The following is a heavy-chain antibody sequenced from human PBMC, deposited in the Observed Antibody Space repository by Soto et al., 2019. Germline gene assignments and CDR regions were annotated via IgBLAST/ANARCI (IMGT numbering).Heavy chain of an antibody. D-gene: IGHD2-21*02. CDR2: LYYTGST. V-gene: IGHV4-59*11. CDR3: ARVGAKVTSQALGFDH. J-gene: IGHJ4*02. CDR1: GGSISSHY. Sequence: PSETLSLTCTVSGGSISSHYWSWVRQPPGKGLEWIGYLYYTGSTNYNASLKSQVTMSLDTSKNQFSLMLTSVTAADTAVYYCARVGAKVTSQALGFDHWGQGTLVTVSS.